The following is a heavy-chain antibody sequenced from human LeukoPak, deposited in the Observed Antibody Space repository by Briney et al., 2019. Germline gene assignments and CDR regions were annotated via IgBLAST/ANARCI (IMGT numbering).Heavy chain of an antibody. D-gene: IGHD1-26*01. J-gene: IGHJ4*02. V-gene: IGHV3-74*01. CDR1: GFPFSTYW. CDR3: TTIRPGY. CDR2: IKDGGTTT. Sequence: GGSLRLSCAASGFPFSTYWIHWAPQVPGRGLVWVARIKDGGTTTDYADSVKGRFTISRDDAKNTLYLHMNSLRVEDTAVYYCTTIRPGYWGQGTLVTVSP.